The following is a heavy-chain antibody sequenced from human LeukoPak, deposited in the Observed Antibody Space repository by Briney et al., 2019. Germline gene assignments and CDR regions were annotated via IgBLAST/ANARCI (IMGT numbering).Heavy chain of an antibody. D-gene: IGHD3-22*01. J-gene: IGHJ5*02. V-gene: IGHV3-30*04. CDR3: ARDFRITMIVVVIWGPFDP. CDR2: ISYDGSNK. CDR1: GFTFSSYA. Sequence: GGSLRLSCTTSGFTFSSYAMHWVRQAPGKGLEWVAVISYDGSNKYYADSVKGRFTISRDNSKNTLYLQMNSLRAEDTAVYYCARDFRITMIVVVIWGPFDPWGQGTLVTVSS.